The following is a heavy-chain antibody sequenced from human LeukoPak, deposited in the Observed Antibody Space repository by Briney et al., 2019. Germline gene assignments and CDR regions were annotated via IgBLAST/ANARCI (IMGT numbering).Heavy chain of an antibody. D-gene: IGHD2-2*01. J-gene: IGHJ6*02. Sequence: PGRSLRLSCAASGFTFSSYGMLWARQAPGKGLEWVAVISYDGSNKYYADSVKGRFTISRDNSKNTLYLQMNSLRAEDTAVYYCAKDLSCSSTSCYGPSVYGMDVWGQGTTVTVSS. CDR1: GFTFSSYG. CDR3: AKDLSCSSTSCYGPSVYGMDV. V-gene: IGHV3-30*18. CDR2: ISYDGSNK.